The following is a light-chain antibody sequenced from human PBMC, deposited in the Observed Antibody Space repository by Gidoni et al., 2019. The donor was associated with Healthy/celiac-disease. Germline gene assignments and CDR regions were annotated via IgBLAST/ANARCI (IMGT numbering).Light chain of an antibody. CDR3: QQYNNWIT. CDR1: QSVSSN. V-gene: IGKV3-15*01. Sequence: GERATLSCRASQSVSSNLAWYQQKPSQAPRLLIYGASTRATGIPARFSGSGSGTEFTLTISSLQSEDFAVYYCQQYNNWITFGQGTRLEIK. CDR2: GAS. J-gene: IGKJ5*01.